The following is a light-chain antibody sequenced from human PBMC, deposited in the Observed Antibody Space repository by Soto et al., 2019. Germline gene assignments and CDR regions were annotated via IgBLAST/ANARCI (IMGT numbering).Light chain of an antibody. V-gene: IGKV3-20*01. Sequence: EIVLTQSPDTLSLSPGERATLSCRASQSVTSSYLAWYQQKPGQAPRLLIFGASNRATGIPDRFSGSGSGTDFTLTINGLEPEDFAVYSCHQYGASPLTFGQGTKVEIK. CDR3: HQYGASPLT. CDR1: QSVTSSY. CDR2: GAS. J-gene: IGKJ1*01.